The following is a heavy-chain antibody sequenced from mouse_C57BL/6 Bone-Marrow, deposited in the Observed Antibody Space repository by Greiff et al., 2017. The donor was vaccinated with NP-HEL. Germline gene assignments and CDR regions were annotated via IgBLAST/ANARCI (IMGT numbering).Heavy chain of an antibody. CDR3: ARYGPRYFDY. CDR2: IDPSDSYT. Sequence: QVQLKQPGAELVMPGASVKLSCKASGYTFTSYWMHWVKQRPGQGLEWIGEIDPSDSYTNYNQKFKGKSTLTVDKSSSTAYMQLSSLTSEDSAVYYCARYGPRYFDYWGQGTTLTVSS. CDR1: GYTFTSYW. D-gene: IGHD1-2*01. V-gene: IGHV1-69*01. J-gene: IGHJ2*01.